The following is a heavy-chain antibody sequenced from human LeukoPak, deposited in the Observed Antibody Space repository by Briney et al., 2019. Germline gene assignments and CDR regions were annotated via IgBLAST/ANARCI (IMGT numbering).Heavy chain of an antibody. V-gene: IGHV3-74*01. D-gene: IGHD5-12*01. CDR1: GFTFSTYW. CDR2: INPDGSGT. CDR3: ARDRMDIVATILYYFDY. Sequence: GGSLRLSCAASGFTFSTYWMHWVRQGPGKGLVWVSRINPDGSGTSHADSVKGRFTISRDNAKNSLYLQMNSLRAEDTAVYYCARDRMDIVATILYYFDYWGQGTLVTVSS. J-gene: IGHJ4*02.